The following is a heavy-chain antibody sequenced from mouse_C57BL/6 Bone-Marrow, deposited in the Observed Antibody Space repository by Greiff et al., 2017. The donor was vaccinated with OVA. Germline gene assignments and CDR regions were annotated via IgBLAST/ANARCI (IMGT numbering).Heavy chain of an antibody. CDR1: GFTFSDYG. D-gene: IGHD2-4*01. CDR2: ISSGSSTI. V-gene: IGHV5-17*01. CDR3: ARDYDYDVLAY. J-gene: IGHJ3*01. Sequence: DVKLVESGGGLVKPGGSLKLSCAASGFTFSDYGMHWVRQAPEKGLEWVAYISSGSSTIYYADTVKGRFTISRDNAKNTLFLQMTSLRSEDTAMDYCARDYDYDVLAYWGQGTLVTVSA.